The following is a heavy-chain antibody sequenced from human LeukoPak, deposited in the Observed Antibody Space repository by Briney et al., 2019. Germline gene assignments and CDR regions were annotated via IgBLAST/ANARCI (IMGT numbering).Heavy chain of an antibody. D-gene: IGHD1-14*01. CDR1: GYTFTHNW. J-gene: IGHJ4*02. Sequence: GESLKISCKGSGYTFTHNWIGWVRQKPGRGLEWLGVIFPADSNTAYNSSFRGQVTISVDKSIDTAYLQWGSLKASDSAIYYCARHRATGTWSDFDYWGQGTVVTVSS. CDR2: IFPADSNT. CDR3: ARHRATGTWSDFDY. V-gene: IGHV5-51*01.